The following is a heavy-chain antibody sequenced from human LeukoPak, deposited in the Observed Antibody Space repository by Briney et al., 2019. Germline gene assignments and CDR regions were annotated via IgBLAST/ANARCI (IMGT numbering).Heavy chain of an antibody. V-gene: IGHV4-34*01. Sequence: SSETLSLTCAVYGGSFSGYYWNWIRQPPGKGLEWIGEINHSGSTNYNPSLRSRVTMSVDTSKNQFSLKLSSVTAADTAVYFCARDIVVVPGSKPVRAYYFDSWSQGTQVTVSS. D-gene: IGHD2-2*02. CDR1: GGSFSGYY. J-gene: IGHJ4*02. CDR2: INHSGST. CDR3: ARDIVVVPGSKPVRAYYFDS.